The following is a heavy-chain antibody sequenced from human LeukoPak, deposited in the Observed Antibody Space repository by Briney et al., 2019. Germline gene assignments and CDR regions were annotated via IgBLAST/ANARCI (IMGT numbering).Heavy chain of an antibody. J-gene: IGHJ4*02. Sequence: SETLSLTCTVSGGSISSSSYYWGWIRQPPGKGLEWIGSIYYSGSTYYNPSLKSRVTISVDTSKNQFSLKLSSVTAADTAVYYCARSYYYGSGPPPGFGYWGQGTLVTVSS. V-gene: IGHV4-39*01. CDR3: ARSYYYGSGPPPGFGY. CDR2: IYYSGST. CDR1: GGSISSSSYY. D-gene: IGHD3-10*01.